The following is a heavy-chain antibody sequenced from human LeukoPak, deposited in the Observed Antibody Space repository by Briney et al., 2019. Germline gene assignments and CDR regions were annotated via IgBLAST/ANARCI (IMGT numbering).Heavy chain of an antibody. CDR3: AREDIVATRSHGGDYYYYYMDV. Sequence: GGSLRLSCAASGFTFSSYEMNWVRQAPGKGLGWVSYISSSGSTIYYADSVKGRFTISRDNAKNSLYLQMNSLRAEDTAVYYCAREDIVATRSHGGDYYYYYMDVWGKGTTVTVSS. CDR1: GFTFSSYE. J-gene: IGHJ6*03. D-gene: IGHD5-12*01. CDR2: ISSSGSTI. V-gene: IGHV3-48*03.